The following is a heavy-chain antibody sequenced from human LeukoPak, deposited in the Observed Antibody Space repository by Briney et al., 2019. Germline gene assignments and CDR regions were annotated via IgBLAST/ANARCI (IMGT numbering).Heavy chain of an antibody. CDR2: INPNSGGT. D-gene: IGHD1-26*01. CDR1: GYTFTGYY. J-gene: IGHJ5*02. CDR3: ARDRGSGSYEFDP. Sequence: ASVKVSCKASGYTFTGYYMHWVRQAPGQGLEWMGRINPNSGGTNYAQKFQGRVTMTRDTSISTAYMELSRLRSDDTAVYYCARDRGSGSYEFDPWGQGTLVTVSS. V-gene: IGHV1-2*06.